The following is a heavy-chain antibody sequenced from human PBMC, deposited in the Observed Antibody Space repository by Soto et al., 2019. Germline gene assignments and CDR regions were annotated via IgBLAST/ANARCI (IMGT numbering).Heavy chain of an antibody. CDR2: IYWSGTT. J-gene: IGHJ4*02. D-gene: IGHD1-20*01. Sequence: SETLSLTCSVSGVSISSGGYHWNWIRQQPGKGLEWIGYIYWSGTTYYKPSLRSRFTISVDTSKNQFSLRLNSVTAADTAVYYCATGREISSWYKPETIDYWGQGTPVTVSS. CDR1: GVSISSGGYH. CDR3: ATGREISSWYKPETIDY. V-gene: IGHV4-31*03.